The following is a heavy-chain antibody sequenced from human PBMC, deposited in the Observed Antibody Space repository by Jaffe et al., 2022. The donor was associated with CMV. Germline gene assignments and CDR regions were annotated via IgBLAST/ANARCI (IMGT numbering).Heavy chain of an antibody. Sequence: EVQLVESGGGLVKPGGSLRLSCAASGFTFSSYSMNWVRQAPGKGLEWVSSISSSSSYIYYADSVKGRFTISRDNAKNSLYLQMNSLRAEDTAVYYCARTHRRNDYYDSSGYGGYYFDYWGQGTLVTVSS. CDR2: ISSSSSYI. V-gene: IGHV3-21*01. D-gene: IGHD3-22*01. J-gene: IGHJ4*02. CDR3: ARTHRRNDYYDSSGYGGYYFDY. CDR1: GFTFSSYS.